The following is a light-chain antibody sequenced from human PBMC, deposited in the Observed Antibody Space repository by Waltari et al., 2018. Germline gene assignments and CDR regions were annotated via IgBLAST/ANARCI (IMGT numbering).Light chain of an antibody. CDR1: STDFGANKY. Sequence: QPALTQPASVSGSPGQSTTISCSGSSTDFGANKYVSWYQQHPGRAPKVVIYDVTKRPSGISDRFSGSKSDSAASLTISGLQPEDEADYYCSSRTTSITWVFGGGTKLTVL. J-gene: IGLJ3*02. V-gene: IGLV2-14*03. CDR2: DVT. CDR3: SSRTTSITWV.